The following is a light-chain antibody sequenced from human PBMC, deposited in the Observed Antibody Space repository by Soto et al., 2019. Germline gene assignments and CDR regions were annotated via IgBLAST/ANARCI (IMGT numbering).Light chain of an antibody. CDR1: QTISSW. CDR2: AAY. V-gene: IGKV1-39*01. Sequence: DIQMTQSPSTLTGSVGDSVTITCRASQTISSWLAWYQQKTGKXPXLLIYAAYSLQSGVPSRFSGSGSGTDFTLTISSLQPEEVATYYCQQSYSTPITFGQGTRLEF. CDR3: QQSYSTPIT. J-gene: IGKJ5*01.